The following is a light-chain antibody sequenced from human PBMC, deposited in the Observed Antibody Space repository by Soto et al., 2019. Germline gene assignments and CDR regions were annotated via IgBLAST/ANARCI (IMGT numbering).Light chain of an antibody. V-gene: IGLV2-14*01. CDR1: SSDVGGYKY. CDR2: TVN. J-gene: IGLJ1*01. Sequence: QSVLTQPPSVSGSPGQSITISCTGTSSDVGGYKYVCWYQQHPGKAPKLLIYTVNNRPSGVSNRFSGSKSGNTASLTISGLQAEDEADYYCNSYTSSSSYVFGTGTNVTVL. CDR3: NSYTSSSSYV.